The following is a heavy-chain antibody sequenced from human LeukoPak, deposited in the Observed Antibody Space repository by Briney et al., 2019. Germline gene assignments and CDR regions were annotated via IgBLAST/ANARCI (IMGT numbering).Heavy chain of an antibody. V-gene: IGHV3-74*01. CDR3: AREKPADYGSGSYDLQYYYFGMDV. Sequence: SGGSLRLSCAASEFTLSNYWMHSVRQAPGKGLVWVSRINNDGSSTSYADSVKGRFTVSRDNAKSTVYLQMISLGDEDTAVYYCAREKPADYGSGSYDLQYYYFGMDVWGQGTTVTVSS. CDR1: EFTLSNYW. D-gene: IGHD3-10*01. J-gene: IGHJ6*02. CDR2: INNDGSST.